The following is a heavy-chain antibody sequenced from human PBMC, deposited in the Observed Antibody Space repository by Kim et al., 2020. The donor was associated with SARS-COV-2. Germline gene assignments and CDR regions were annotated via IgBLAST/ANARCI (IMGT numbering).Heavy chain of an antibody. V-gene: IGHV4-39*01. CDR1: GGSISSSSYY. Sequence: SETLSLTCTVSGGSISSSSYYWGWIRQPPGKGLEWIGSIYYSGSTYYNPSLKSRVTISVDTSKNQFSLKLSSVTAADTAVYYCATGLATGFDYWGQGTL. D-gene: IGHD5-12*01. J-gene: IGHJ4*02. CDR2: IYYSGST. CDR3: ATGLATGFDY.